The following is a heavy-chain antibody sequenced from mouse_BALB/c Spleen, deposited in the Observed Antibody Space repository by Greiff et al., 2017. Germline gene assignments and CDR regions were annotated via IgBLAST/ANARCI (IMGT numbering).Heavy chain of an antibody. J-gene: IGHJ2*01. CDR1: GYAFSSYW. D-gene: IGHD2-4*01. V-gene: IGHV1-80*01. Sequence: VQLQQSGAELVRPGSSVKISCKASGYAFSSYWMNWVKQRPGQGLEWIGQIYPGDGDTNYNGKFKGKATLTADKSSSTAYMQLSSLTSEDSAVYFCARSGFTMITDYWGQGTTLTVSS. CDR2: IYPGDGDT. CDR3: ARSGFTMITDY.